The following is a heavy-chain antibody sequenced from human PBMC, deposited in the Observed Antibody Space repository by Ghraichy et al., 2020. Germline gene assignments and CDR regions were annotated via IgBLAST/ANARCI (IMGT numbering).Heavy chain of an antibody. J-gene: IGHJ6*02. CDR1: GGTFSSYA. CDR2: IIPIFGTA. Sequence: SVKVSCKASGGTFSSYAISWVRQAPGQGLEWMGGIIPIFGTANYAQKFQGRVTITADESTSTAYMELSSLRSEDTAVYYCARNPITFGGVIVNGMDVWGQGTTVTVSS. CDR3: ARNPITFGGVIVNGMDV. V-gene: IGHV1-69*13. D-gene: IGHD3-16*02.